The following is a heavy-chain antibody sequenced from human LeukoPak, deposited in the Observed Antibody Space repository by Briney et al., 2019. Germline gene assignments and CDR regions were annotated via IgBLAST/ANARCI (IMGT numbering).Heavy chain of an antibody. Sequence: SETLSLTCAVYGGSFSGYYWSWIRQLPGKGLEWIGEINHSGSTNYNPSLKSRVTISVDTSKNQFSLKLSSVTAADTAVYYCAYSSSWVTHFDYWGQGTLVTVSS. CDR2: INHSGST. CDR3: AYSSSWVTHFDY. V-gene: IGHV4-34*01. CDR1: GGSFSGYY. D-gene: IGHD6-13*01. J-gene: IGHJ4*02.